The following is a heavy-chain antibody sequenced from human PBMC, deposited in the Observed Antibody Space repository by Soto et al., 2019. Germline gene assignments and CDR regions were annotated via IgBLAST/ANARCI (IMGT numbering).Heavy chain of an antibody. Sequence: QVQLVQSGAEVKKPGASVKVSCKASGYTFTSYDINWVRQATGQGLEWMGCMNPNSGNTGYAQKFQGRVTMTRNTSISTAYMELSSLRSEDTAVYYCARERSAAGTGWFDPWGQGTLVTVSS. CDR2: MNPNSGNT. D-gene: IGHD6-13*01. J-gene: IGHJ5*02. CDR1: GYTFTSYD. V-gene: IGHV1-8*01. CDR3: ARERSAAGTGWFDP.